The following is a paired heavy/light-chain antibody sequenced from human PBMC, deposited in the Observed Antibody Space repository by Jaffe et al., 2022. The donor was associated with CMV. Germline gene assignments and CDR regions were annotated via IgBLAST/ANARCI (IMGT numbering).Heavy chain of an antibody. V-gene: IGHV1-3*04. Sequence: QVQLVQSGAEVKKPGASVKISCETSGYTFTSYVLYWVRQAPGQGLEWLGWINTSKGNTQYSQTFQDRITIARDTSPRTVYMELSSLTSEDTAVYYCARALIGDTGWARGYFNYWGQGTLVNVSS. J-gene: IGHJ4*02. D-gene: IGHD7-27*01. CDR1: GYTFTSYV. CDR3: ARALIGDTGWARGYFNY. CDR2: INTSKGNT.
Light chain of an antibody. Sequence: QSALTQPRSVSGSPGQSVTISCTGTSSDIGRYDYVSWYRQHPGKAPTLMIYDVNRRPSGVPDRFSGSKSGKTASLTISGLQDEDEADYYCCSYGGSYTTVFGGGTKLTVL. J-gene: IGLJ2*01. V-gene: IGLV2-11*01. CDR2: DVN. CDR1: SSDIGRYDY. CDR3: CSYGGSYTTV.